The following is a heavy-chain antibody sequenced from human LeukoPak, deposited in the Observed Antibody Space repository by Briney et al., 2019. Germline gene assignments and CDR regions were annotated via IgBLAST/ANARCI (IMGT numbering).Heavy chain of an antibody. CDR3: ARVSSSSWPDYYYYMDV. V-gene: IGHV1-69*05. CDR1: GGTFSSYA. D-gene: IGHD6-13*01. Sequence: ASVKVSCKASGGTFSSYAISWVRQAPGQGLEWMGGVIPIFGTANYAQKFQGRVTITTDESTSTAYMELSSLRSEDTAVYYCARVSSSSWPDYYYYMDVWGKGTTVTVSS. CDR2: VIPIFGTA. J-gene: IGHJ6*03.